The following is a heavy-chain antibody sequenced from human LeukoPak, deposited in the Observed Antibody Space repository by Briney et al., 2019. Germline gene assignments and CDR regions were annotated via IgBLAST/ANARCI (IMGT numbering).Heavy chain of an antibody. J-gene: IGHJ4*02. V-gene: IGHV1-2*02. CDR3: ARVLGYYDSSGLDY. D-gene: IGHD3-22*01. Sequence: ASVTVSCTASRYTFTGYYMHWVRQAPGQGLEWMGWINPNSGGTNYAQKFQGRVTMTRDTSISTAYMELSRLRSDDTAVYYCARVLGYYDSSGLDYWGQGTLVTVSS. CDR2: INPNSGGT. CDR1: RYTFTGYY.